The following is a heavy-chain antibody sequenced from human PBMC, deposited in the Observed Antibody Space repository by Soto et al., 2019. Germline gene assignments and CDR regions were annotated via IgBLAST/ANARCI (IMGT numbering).Heavy chain of an antibody. J-gene: IGHJ4*02. D-gene: IGHD6-19*01. CDR1: GGSISSYY. CDR2: IYYSGST. CDR3: AKVAGGGLFDY. Sequence: PSETLSLTCTVSGGSISSYYWSWIRQPPGKGLEWIGYIYYSGSTNYNPSLKSRVTISVDTSKNQFSLKLSSVTAADTAVYYCAKVAGGGLFDYWGPGNMVTVSS. V-gene: IGHV4-59*08.